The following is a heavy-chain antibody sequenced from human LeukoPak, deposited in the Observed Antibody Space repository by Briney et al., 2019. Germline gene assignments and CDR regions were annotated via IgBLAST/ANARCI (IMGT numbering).Heavy chain of an antibody. CDR2: ISSSSYI. Sequence: PGGSLRLSCAASGFTFSSYSMNWVRQAPGKGLEWVSSISSSSYIYYADSVKGRFTISRDNAKNSLYLQMNSLRAEDTAVYYCARSVVVAPGAFDIWGQGTMVTVSS. V-gene: IGHV3-21*01. CDR3: ARSVVVAPGAFDI. D-gene: IGHD2-2*01. CDR1: GFTFSSYS. J-gene: IGHJ3*02.